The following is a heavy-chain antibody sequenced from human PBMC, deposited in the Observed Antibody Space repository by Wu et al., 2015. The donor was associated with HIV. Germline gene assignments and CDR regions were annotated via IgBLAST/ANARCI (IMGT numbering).Heavy chain of an antibody. V-gene: IGHV1-2*02. CDR2: INPDTGDT. J-gene: IGHJ5*02. Sequence: VQLEQSGAQIQKSGASVTVSCKTSGYTFSDYYIHWVRQAPGQGLQWMGYINPDTGDTKYSNNFKGSVSMTRDTSLSTVYLVLTSPKLNDTAVYYCARDPWPGVGWFDPGAREPWSPSPQ. D-gene: IGHD7-27*01. CDR1: GYTFSDYY. CDR3: ARDPWPGVGWFDP.